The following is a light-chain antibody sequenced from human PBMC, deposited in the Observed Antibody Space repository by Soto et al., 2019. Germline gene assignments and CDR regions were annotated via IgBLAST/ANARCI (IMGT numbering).Light chain of an antibody. V-gene: IGKV3-20*01. J-gene: IGKJ3*01. CDR2: DAS. CDR3: HQYGRSASSIT. CDR1: QSVRSGH. Sequence: ESVLTQSPGTLSLSPGDRATLSCRASQSVRSGHLAWYQQKPGQAPRLVIYDASTRATGIPDWFSGGGSGTDFTLTISRVEPEDFAVYYCHQYGRSASSITFGPGTKVEIK.